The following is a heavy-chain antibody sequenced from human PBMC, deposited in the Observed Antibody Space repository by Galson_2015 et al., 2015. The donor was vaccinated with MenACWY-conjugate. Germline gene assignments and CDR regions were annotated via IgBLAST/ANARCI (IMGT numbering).Heavy chain of an antibody. Sequence: SLRLSCAASGFTFSSYAMHWVRQAPGKGLEYVSAISSNGGSTYYANSVKGRLTISRDNSKNTLYLQMGSLRAEDMAVYYCARTSRTYYDFWTFDYWGQGTLVTVSS. CDR1: GFTFSSYA. J-gene: IGHJ4*02. CDR3: ARTSRTYYDFWTFDY. D-gene: IGHD3-3*01. V-gene: IGHV3-64*01. CDR2: ISSNGGST.